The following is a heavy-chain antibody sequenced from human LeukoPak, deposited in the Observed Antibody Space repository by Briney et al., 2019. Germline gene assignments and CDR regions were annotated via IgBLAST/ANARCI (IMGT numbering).Heavy chain of an antibody. CDR2: ISYDGSNK. J-gene: IGHJ4*02. V-gene: IGHV3-30-3*01. CDR1: GFTFSSYA. Sequence: GGSLRLSCAASGFTFSSYAMHWVRQAPGKGLEWVAVISYDGSNKYYADSVKGRFTISRDNSKNTLYLQMNSLRAEDTAVYYCARGVGATLDYWGQGTLVTVSS. CDR3: ARGVGATLDY. D-gene: IGHD1-26*01.